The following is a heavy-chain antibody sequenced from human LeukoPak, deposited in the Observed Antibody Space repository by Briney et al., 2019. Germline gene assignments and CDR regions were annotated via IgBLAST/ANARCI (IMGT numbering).Heavy chain of an antibody. D-gene: IGHD6-13*01. CDR2: ISGSGGST. V-gene: IGHV3-23*01. CDR3: ATRRAPYSSSWYDY. CDR1: GFTFSSYA. J-gene: IGHJ4*02. Sequence: PGGSLRLSCAASGFTFSSYAVSWVRQAPGKGLEWVSAISGSGGSTYYADSVKGRFTISRDNSKNTLYLQMNSLRAEDTAVYYCATRRAPYSSSWYDYWGQGTLVTVSS.